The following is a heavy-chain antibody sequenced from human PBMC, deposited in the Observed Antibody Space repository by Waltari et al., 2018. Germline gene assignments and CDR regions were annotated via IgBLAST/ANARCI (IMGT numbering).Heavy chain of an antibody. Sequence: QVQLQESGPGLVKPSETLSLTCTVSGGSISSHYWSWIRQSPGKGLEWIGYIYYSGSTNYNPSLKSRVTISVDTSKNQFSLKLSSVTAADTAVYYCASLLTEYYYDSSGYWYFDLWGRGTLVTVSS. CDR3: ASLLTEYYYDSSGYWYFDL. J-gene: IGHJ2*01. V-gene: IGHV4-59*11. CDR1: GGSISSHY. CDR2: IYYSGST. D-gene: IGHD3-22*01.